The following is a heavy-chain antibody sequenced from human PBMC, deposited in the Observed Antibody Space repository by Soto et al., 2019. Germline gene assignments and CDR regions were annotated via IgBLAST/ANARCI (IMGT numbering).Heavy chain of an antibody. Sequence: QIYLVQSGAEVKKPGASVKVSCKASGYTFTSYGIIWVRQAPGQGLEWMGWINTKNGNTHYAQKLQGRVTMTTDTSTTKAYMELRSLRPDDTAVYFCAVDQAPYRNGWYYWGQGTLVTVSS. V-gene: IGHV1-18*01. D-gene: IGHD6-19*01. CDR3: AVDQAPYRNGWYY. CDR2: INTKNGNT. CDR1: GYTFTSYG. J-gene: IGHJ4*02.